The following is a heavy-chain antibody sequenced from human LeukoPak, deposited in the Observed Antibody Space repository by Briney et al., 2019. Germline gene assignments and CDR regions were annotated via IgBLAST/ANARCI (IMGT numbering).Heavy chain of an antibody. V-gene: IGHV1-8*01. D-gene: IGHD1-1*01. Sequence: ASVKVSCKASGYTFTSYDINWVRQATGQGLEWMGWMNPNCGNTGYAQKFQGRVTMTRNTSISTAYMELSSLRSEDTAVYYCATPTQLYYYYGMDVWGQGTTVTVSS. CDR1: GYTFTSYD. CDR3: ATPTQLYYYYGMDV. J-gene: IGHJ6*02. CDR2: MNPNCGNT.